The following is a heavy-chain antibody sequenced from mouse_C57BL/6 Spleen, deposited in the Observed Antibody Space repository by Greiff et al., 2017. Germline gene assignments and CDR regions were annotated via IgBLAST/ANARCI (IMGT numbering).Heavy chain of an antibody. D-gene: IGHD1-1*01. J-gene: IGHJ3*01. Sequence: QVQLKQSGAELARPGASVKLSCKASGYTFTSYGISWVKQRTGQGLEWIGEIYPRSGNTYYNEKFKGKATLTADKSSSTAYMELRSLTSEDSAVYFCAREGAPLLRSFAYWGQGTLVTVSA. V-gene: IGHV1-81*01. CDR2: IYPRSGNT. CDR1: GYTFTSYG. CDR3: AREGAPLLRSFAY.